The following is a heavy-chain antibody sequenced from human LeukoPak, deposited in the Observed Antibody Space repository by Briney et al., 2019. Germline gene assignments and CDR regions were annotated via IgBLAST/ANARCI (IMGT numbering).Heavy chain of an antibody. CDR3: ARPLLDGERYGAPYYYGMDV. Sequence: ASVKVSRKASGYTFTSYAMNWVRQAPGQGLEWMGWINTNTGNPTYAQGFTGRFVFSLDTSVSTAYLQISSLKAEDTAVYYCARPLLDGERYGAPYYYGMDVWGQGTTVTVSS. J-gene: IGHJ6*02. V-gene: IGHV7-4-1*02. CDR1: GYTFTSYA. D-gene: IGHD3-10*01. CDR2: INTNTGNP.